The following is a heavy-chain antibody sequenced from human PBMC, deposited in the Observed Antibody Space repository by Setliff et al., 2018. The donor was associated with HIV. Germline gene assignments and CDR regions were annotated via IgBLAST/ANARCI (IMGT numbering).Heavy chain of an antibody. D-gene: IGHD1-26*01. CDR1: GYSFISHD. CDR3: ARGHSHGYGYSGSYGPFDI. CDR2: IIPMFGTL. V-gene: IGHV1-69*05. Sequence: ASVKVSCKASGYSFISHDINWVRQAPGQGLEWMGGIIPMFGTLNFAQKFQGRVTITTDESTSTAYMELNSLRSEDTAVYYCARGHSHGYGYSGSYGPFDIWGQGTMVTVSS. J-gene: IGHJ3*02.